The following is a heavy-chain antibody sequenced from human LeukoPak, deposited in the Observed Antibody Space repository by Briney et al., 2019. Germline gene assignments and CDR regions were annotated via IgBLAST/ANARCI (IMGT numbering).Heavy chain of an antibody. CDR2: ISGSSSTI. V-gene: IGHV3-48*01. CDR3: ARDPGLMRAAACGDY. Sequence: GGSLRLSCAASGFTFSSYSMNWVRQAPGKGLEWVSYISGSSSTIYYADSVKGRFTISRDNAKNSLYLQMNSLRAEDTAVYYCARDPGLMRAAACGDYWGQGTLVIVSS. D-gene: IGHD6-13*01. J-gene: IGHJ4*02. CDR1: GFTFSSYS.